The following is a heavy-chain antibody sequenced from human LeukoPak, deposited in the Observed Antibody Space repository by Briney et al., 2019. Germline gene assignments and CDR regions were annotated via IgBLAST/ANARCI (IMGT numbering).Heavy chain of an antibody. V-gene: IGHV3-21*01. Sequence: PGGSLRLSCAASGFTFSSYSMNWVRQAPGKGLESVSSISSSSSYIYYADSVKGRFTISRDNAKNSLYLQMNSLRAEDTAVYYCARAITFGGVIAPIDYWGQGTLVTVSS. CDR3: ARAITFGGVIAPIDY. CDR2: ISSSSSYI. D-gene: IGHD3-16*02. CDR1: GFTFSSYS. J-gene: IGHJ4*02.